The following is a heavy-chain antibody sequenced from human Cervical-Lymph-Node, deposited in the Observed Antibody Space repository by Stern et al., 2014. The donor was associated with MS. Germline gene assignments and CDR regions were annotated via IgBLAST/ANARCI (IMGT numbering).Heavy chain of an antibody. CDR2: IYPSDCDT. CDR1: GYSFASYW. Sequence: EVQLVESGAEVKKPGESLKISCKGSGYSFASYWIGWVGPMPGKGLEWVGIIYPSDCDTRYSPYFQGQVTISADKSINTAYLQWSSLKAADTAMYYCARRHCSSRRCGWFDPWGQGTLVTVSS. J-gene: IGHJ5*02. V-gene: IGHV5-51*01. CDR3: ARRHCSSRRCGWFDP. D-gene: IGHD2-2*01.